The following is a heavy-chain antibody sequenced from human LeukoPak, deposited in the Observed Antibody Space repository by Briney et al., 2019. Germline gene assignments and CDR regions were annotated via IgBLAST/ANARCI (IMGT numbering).Heavy chain of an antibody. CDR1: GFTFSSYA. Sequence: GGSLRLSCAASGFTFSSYAMHWVRQAPGKGLEWVAVISYDGSNKYYADSVKGRFTISRDNSKNTLYLQMNSLRAEDTAVYYCARVGDIMITFGGVTPEGKIDYWGQGTLVTVSS. J-gene: IGHJ4*02. V-gene: IGHV3-30*04. CDR3: ARVGDIMITFGGVTPEGKIDY. D-gene: IGHD3-16*01. CDR2: ISYDGSNK.